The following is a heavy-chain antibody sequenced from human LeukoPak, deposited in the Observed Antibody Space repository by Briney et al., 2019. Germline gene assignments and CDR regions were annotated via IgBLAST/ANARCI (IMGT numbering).Heavy chain of an antibody. CDR2: INPSGGST. V-gene: IGHV1-46*01. CDR1: GYTFTGYY. CDR3: ARGVFSWEFYYYYMDV. Sequence: ASVKVSCKASGYTFTGYYMHWVRQAPGQGLEWMGWINPSGGSTSYAQKFQGRVTMTRDMSTSTVYMELSSLRSEDTAVYYCARGVFSWEFYYYYMDVWGKGTTVTVSS. J-gene: IGHJ6*03. D-gene: IGHD3-10*01.